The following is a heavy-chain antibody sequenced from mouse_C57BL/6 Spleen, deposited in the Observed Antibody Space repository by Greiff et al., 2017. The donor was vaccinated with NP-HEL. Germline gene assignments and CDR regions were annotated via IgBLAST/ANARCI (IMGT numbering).Heavy chain of an antibody. CDR3: TPLGLDY. J-gene: IGHJ2*01. Sequence: EVQLQQSGAELVRPGASVKLSCTASGFNIKDDYMHWVKQRPEQGLEWIGWIDPENGDTEYASKFQGKATITSDTPSNTSYLQLSSLTSEDTAVYYFTPLGLDYLGQGTTLTVSS. CDR2: IDPENGDT. D-gene: IGHD4-1*01. CDR1: GFNIKDDY. V-gene: IGHV14-4*01.